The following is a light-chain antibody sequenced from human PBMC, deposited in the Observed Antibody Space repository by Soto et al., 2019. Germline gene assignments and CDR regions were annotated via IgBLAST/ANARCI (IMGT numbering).Light chain of an antibody. CDR3: ATWDGSLRGVV. CDR1: SSDVGTYNY. J-gene: IGLJ2*01. CDR2: DVS. V-gene: IGLV2-11*01. Sequence: QSALTQPRSVSESPGQSVTVSCTGTSSDVGTYNYVSWYQQHPGKAPKLLIYDVSKRPSGVPDRFSGSKSGNTASLTISGLQAEDEADYYCATWDGSLRGVVFGGGTKLTVL.